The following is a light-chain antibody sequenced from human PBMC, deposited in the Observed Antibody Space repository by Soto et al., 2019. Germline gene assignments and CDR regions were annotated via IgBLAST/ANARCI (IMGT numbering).Light chain of an antibody. J-gene: IGKJ3*01. CDR2: AAS. Sequence: DIQMTQSPSSLSASVGDRVTITCRAGQNISSYLNWYQQKPGRAPKLLIYAASSLQSGVPSRFSGSGSGTDFTLTISSLQPEDFATYYCQQSYSTPFTFGPGTKVDIK. CDR3: QQSYSTPFT. V-gene: IGKV1-39*01. CDR1: QNISSY.